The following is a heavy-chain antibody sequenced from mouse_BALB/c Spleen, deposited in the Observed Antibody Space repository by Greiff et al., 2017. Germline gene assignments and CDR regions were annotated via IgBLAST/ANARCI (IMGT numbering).Heavy chain of an antibody. J-gene: IGHJ2*01. V-gene: IGHV5-6-3*01. Sequence: EVKVIESGGGLVQPGGSLKLSCAASGFTFSSYGMSWVRQTPDKRLELVATINSNGGSTYYPDSVKGRFTISRDNAKNTLYLQMSSLKSEDTAMYYCARSTGDYWGQGTTLTVSS. D-gene: IGHD4-1*02. CDR2: INSNGGST. CDR3: ARSTGDY. CDR1: GFTFSSYG.